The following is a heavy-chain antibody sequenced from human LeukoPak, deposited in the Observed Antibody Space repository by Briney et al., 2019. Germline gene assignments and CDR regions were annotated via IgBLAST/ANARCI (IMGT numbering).Heavy chain of an antibody. CDR1: GFTFTSYI. CDR3: ARVKALDYYSPKSLDAFDI. D-gene: IGHD3-10*01. V-gene: IGHV3-48*04. J-gene: IGHJ3*02. CDR2: ISSSGSTI. Sequence: GGSLRLSCAASGFTFTSYIMNWVRQAPGKGLEWVSYISSSGSTIYYADSVKGRFTISRDNAKNSLYLQMNSLRAEDTAVYYCARVKALDYYSPKSLDAFDIWGQGTMVTVSS.